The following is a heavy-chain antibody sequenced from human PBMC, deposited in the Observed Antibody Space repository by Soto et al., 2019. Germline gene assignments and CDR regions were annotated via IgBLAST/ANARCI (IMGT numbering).Heavy chain of an antibody. CDR2: ISAHNGNT. J-gene: IGHJ4*02. V-gene: IGHV1-18*01. CDR1: GYDFTTYG. D-gene: IGHD1-1*01. Sequence: QVHLVQSGAEVKKPGASVKVSCKGSGYDFTTYGITWVRQAPGQGLEWMAWISAHNGNTDYAPKLQGRVTAPRDTNTSTAYMGIRSRRSDGTAVYYCARGRYGDYWGQGALVTVSS. CDR3: ARGRYGDY.